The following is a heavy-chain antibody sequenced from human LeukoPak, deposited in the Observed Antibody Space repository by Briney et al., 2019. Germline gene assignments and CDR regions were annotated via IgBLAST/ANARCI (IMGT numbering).Heavy chain of an antibody. D-gene: IGHD4-17*01. Sequence: SETLSLTCTVSGYSISSGYYWGWIRQPPGKGLEWIGSIYHSGSTYYNPSLKSRVTISVDTSKNQFSLKLSSVTAADTAVYYCARDGGDYGDYGRYNWFDPWGQGTLVTVSS. CDR1: GYSISSGYY. V-gene: IGHV4-38-2*02. CDR3: ARDGGDYGDYGRYNWFDP. CDR2: IYHSGST. J-gene: IGHJ5*02.